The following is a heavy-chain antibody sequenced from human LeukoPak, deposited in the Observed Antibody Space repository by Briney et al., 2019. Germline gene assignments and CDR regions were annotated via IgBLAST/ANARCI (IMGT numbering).Heavy chain of an antibody. CDR3: AKDSSGWYSLFDY. CDR2: IYSGGST. J-gene: IGHJ4*02. D-gene: IGHD6-19*01. V-gene: IGHV3-53*01. CDR1: GFTVSSNY. Sequence: GGSLRLSCAASGFTVSSNYMSWVRQAPGKGLEWVSVIYSGGSTYYADSVKGRFTISRDNSKNTLYLQMNSLRAEDTAVYYCAKDSSGWYSLFDYWGQGTLVTVSS.